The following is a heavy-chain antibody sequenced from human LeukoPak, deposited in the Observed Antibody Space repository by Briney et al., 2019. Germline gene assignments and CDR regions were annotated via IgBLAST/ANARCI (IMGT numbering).Heavy chain of an antibody. CDR3: AGDRSSSWHFDY. D-gene: IGHD6-13*01. J-gene: IGHJ4*02. CDR2: INHSGSA. V-gene: IGHV4-34*01. CDR1: GGSFSGYY. Sequence: SETLSLTCAVYGGSFSGYYWSWIRQPPGKGLEWIGEINHSGSANYNPSLKSRVTISVDTSKNQFSLKLSSVTAADTAVYYCAGDRSSSWHFDYWGQGTLVTVSS.